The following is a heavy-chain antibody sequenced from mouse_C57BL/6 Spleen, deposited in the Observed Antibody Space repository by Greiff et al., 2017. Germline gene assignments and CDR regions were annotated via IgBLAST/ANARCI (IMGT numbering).Heavy chain of an antibody. Sequence: VQLQESGAELVRPGASVTLSCKASGYTFTDYEMHWVKQTPVHGLEWIGAIDPETGGTAYNQKFKGKAILTADKSSSTAYMELRSLTAEDSAVYYGTRSDYYGSSGFDYWGQGTTLTVSS. J-gene: IGHJ2*01. V-gene: IGHV1-15*01. D-gene: IGHD1-1*01. CDR2: IDPETGGT. CDR3: TRSDYYGSSGFDY. CDR1: GYTFTDYE.